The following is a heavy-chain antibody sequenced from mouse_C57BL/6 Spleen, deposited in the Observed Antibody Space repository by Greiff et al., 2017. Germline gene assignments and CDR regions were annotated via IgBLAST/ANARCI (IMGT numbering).Heavy chain of an antibody. CDR1: GYTFTSYW. J-gene: IGHJ2*01. V-gene: IGHV1-52*01. D-gene: IGHD1-1*01. CDR3: ARSHYYSSGSYYFDY. CDR2: IDPSDSET. Sequence: QVQLQQPGAELVRPGSSVKLSCKASGYTFTSYWMHWVKQRPIQGLEWIGNIDPSDSETHYNQKFKDKATLTVDTSSSTAYMQLSRLTSEDSAVYCCARSHYYSSGSYYFDYWGQGTTLTVSS.